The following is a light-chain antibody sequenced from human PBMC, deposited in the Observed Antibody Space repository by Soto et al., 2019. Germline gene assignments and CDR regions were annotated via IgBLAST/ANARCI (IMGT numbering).Light chain of an antibody. J-gene: IGKJ2*01. CDR3: QQLNSYPPT. CDR2: AAS. CDR1: QGISSY. Sequence: IQLTQSPSSLSASVGDRVTITCRASQGISSYLAWDQQKPGKAPKFLIYAASTLQRGVPSRFSGSGSGTDFTLTISSLQPEDFATYFCQQLNSYPPTFGQGTELEIK. V-gene: IGKV1-9*01.